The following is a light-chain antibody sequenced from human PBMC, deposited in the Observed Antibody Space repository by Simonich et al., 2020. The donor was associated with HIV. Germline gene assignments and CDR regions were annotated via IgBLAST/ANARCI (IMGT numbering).Light chain of an antibody. V-gene: IGLV1-47*01. Sequence: QSVLTQPPSASGTPGQRVTISCSGSSSNIGSNFVYWYQQLPGTAPKPLIYRNAQRPSGVPARFSGSKSGTSASLAIRGLRSEDEADYYCVAWDDSLSGPVFGGGTRLTIL. CDR2: RNA. J-gene: IGLJ3*02. CDR1: SSNIGSNF. CDR3: VAWDDSLSGPV.